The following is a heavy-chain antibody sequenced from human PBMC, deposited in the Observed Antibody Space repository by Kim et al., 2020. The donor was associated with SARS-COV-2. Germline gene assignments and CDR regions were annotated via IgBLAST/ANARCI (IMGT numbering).Heavy chain of an antibody. Sequence: ASVKVSCKASGYTFTGYYLHWLRQAPGQGPEWMGRINPKSGGTISAQKFHGRVTMTRDTSISTVYMELSGLTSADTAVYFCARDGSALALRFYYYGVDVWGRGTTVIVSS. CDR2: INPKSGGT. V-gene: IGHV1-2*06. CDR3: ARDGSALALRFYYYGVDV. J-gene: IGHJ6*02. D-gene: IGHD2-2*03. CDR1: GYTFTGYY.